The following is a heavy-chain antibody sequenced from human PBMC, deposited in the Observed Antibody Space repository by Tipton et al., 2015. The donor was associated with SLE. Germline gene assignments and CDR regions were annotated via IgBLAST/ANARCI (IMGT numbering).Heavy chain of an antibody. D-gene: IGHD1-26*01. CDR2: ISSNGGST. J-gene: IGHJ4*02. CDR3: ARGEIVGAPDFDY. CDR1: GFTFSSYA. V-gene: IGHV3-64*01. Sequence: GSLRLSCAASGFTFSSYAMHWVRQAPGKGLEYVSAISSNGGSTYYANSVKGRFTISRDNSKNTLYLQMGSLRAEDMAVYYCARGEIVGAPDFDYWGQGTLVTVSS.